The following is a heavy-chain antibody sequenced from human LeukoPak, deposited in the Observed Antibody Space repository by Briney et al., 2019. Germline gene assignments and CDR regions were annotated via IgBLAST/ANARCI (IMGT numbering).Heavy chain of an antibody. J-gene: IGHJ5*02. D-gene: IGHD3-10*01. V-gene: IGHV4-39*07. CDR2: IFYSGST. CDR1: GGSISSSSYY. Sequence: SETLSLTCTVSGGSISSSSYYWGWIRQPPGKGLEWIGTIFYSGSTFYNPSLKSRVTISIDTSKNQFSLKLSSVTAADTAVYYCARSPKGYGSGRGWFDPWGQGTLVTVPS. CDR3: ARSPKGYGSGRGWFDP.